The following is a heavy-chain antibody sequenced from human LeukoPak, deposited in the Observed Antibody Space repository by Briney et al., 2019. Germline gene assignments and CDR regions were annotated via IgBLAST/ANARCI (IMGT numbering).Heavy chain of an antibody. D-gene: IGHD3-16*01. Sequence: TGGCLRLSCAASGYTFSRYAMHWVRQAPGKGLEWVAVISYDGSNKYYADSVKGRFTISRDNSKNTLYLQMNSLRAEDTAVYYCAKKYDYVWGSPGDWGQGTLVTVSS. V-gene: IGHV3-30*04. J-gene: IGHJ4*02. CDR3: AKKYDYVWGSPGD. CDR1: GYTFSRYA. CDR2: ISYDGSNK.